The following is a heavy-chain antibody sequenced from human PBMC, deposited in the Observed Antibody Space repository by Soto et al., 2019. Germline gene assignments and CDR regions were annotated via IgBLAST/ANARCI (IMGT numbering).Heavy chain of an antibody. D-gene: IGHD5-12*01. Sequence: QVQLVESGGGLVKPGGSLRLSCAASGFTFSDYYMSWIRQAPGKGLEWVSYISSSGSTIYYADSVKGRFTISRDNAKNSLYLQMNSLRAEDTAVYYCARESLPGEYSGYDPHSAFDIWGQGTMVTVSS. CDR3: ARESLPGEYSGYDPHSAFDI. J-gene: IGHJ3*02. CDR1: GFTFSDYY. V-gene: IGHV3-11*01. CDR2: ISSSGSTI.